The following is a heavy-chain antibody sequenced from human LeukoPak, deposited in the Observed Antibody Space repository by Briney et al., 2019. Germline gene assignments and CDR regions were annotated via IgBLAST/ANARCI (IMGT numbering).Heavy chain of an antibody. CDR2: IWYDASNK. V-gene: IGHV3-33*01. CDR1: GFTFSSFG. D-gene: IGHD1-7*01. Sequence: GGSLRLSCAASGFTFSSFGMHWVRQAPGKGLEWVAVIWYDASNKYYADSVKGRFTVSRDNSKNTLYLHMNSLRDDDTAVYYCVRGVGVSRFNYLDPWGQGTLVIVSS. J-gene: IGHJ5*02. CDR3: VRGVGVSRFNYLDP.